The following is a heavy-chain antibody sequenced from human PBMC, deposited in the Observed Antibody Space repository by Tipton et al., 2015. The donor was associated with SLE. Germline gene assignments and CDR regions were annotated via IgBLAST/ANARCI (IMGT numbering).Heavy chain of an antibody. Sequence: SLRLSCAASGFSFSIYAMTWVRQAPGKGLERVSTITGGSTTYYADSVRGRFTISRDNSKNTLYLQMNSLRAEDAAVYYCAKDPYGDYEAGAFDIWGQGTMVTVSS. V-gene: IGHV3-23*01. D-gene: IGHD4-17*01. CDR2: ITGGSTT. CDR1: GFSFSIYA. CDR3: AKDPYGDYEAGAFDI. J-gene: IGHJ3*02.